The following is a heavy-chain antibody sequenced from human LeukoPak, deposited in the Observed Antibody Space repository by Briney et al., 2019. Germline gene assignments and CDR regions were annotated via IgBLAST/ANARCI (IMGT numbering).Heavy chain of an antibody. CDR2: INSDGSAT. D-gene: IGHD2-21*01. CDR3: ASARLGGHSDY. Sequence: PGGSLRLSCAASGFTFSSYWLHWVRQAPGKGLVWVSRINSDGSATTYADSVKGRFTISRDNAKNTLYLQMNSLRAEDTAVYYCASARLGGHSDYWGQGTLVTVSS. J-gene: IGHJ4*02. CDR1: GFTFSSYW. V-gene: IGHV3-74*01.